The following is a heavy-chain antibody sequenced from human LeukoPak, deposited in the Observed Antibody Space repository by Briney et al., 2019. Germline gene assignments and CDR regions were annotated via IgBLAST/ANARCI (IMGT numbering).Heavy chain of an antibody. V-gene: IGHV3-64*01. Sequence: PGGSLRLSCAASGFTFSSYAMHWVRQAPGKGLEYVSAISSNGGSTYYANSVKGRFTITRDNSKNTLYLQMGSLRAEDMAVYYCARGLTVTSFDYWGQGTLVTVSS. CDR1: GFTFSSYA. CDR2: ISSNGGST. CDR3: ARGLTVTSFDY. J-gene: IGHJ4*02. D-gene: IGHD4-11*01.